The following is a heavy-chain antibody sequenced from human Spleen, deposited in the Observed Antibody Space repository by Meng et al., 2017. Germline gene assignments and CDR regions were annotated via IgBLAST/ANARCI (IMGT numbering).Heavy chain of an antibody. CDR3: ARAGGWFDP. D-gene: IGHD1-26*01. Sequence: VQLQESGPGLVKPSGTLAPTCAVSGGSISSDNWWSWVRQPPGKGLEWIGEIYHSGSANYNPSLKSRVTISVDTSKNQFSLKVSSVTAADTAVYYCARAGGWFDPWGQGSLVTVSS. J-gene: IGHJ5*02. CDR1: GGSISSDNW. CDR2: IYHSGSA. V-gene: IGHV4-4*02.